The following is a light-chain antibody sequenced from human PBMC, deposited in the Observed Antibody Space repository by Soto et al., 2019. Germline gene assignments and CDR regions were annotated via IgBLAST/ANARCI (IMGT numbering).Light chain of an antibody. CDR3: AAWDVSLNGLYV. V-gene: IGLV1-44*01. CDR1: SSNIGSSS. CDR2: NNN. Sequence: QSVLTQPPSASGTPGQRVTISCSGSSSNIGSSSVNWYQQLPGTAPKLLIYNNNQWPSGVPDRFSGSKSGTSAALAISGLQSEDEADYYCAAWDVSLNGLYVFVTGTKLTVL. J-gene: IGLJ1*01.